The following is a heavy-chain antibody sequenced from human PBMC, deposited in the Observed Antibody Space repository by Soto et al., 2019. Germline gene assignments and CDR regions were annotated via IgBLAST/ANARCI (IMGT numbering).Heavy chain of an antibody. D-gene: IGHD6-6*01. CDR2: IYYSGST. CDR3: ARRLSIAARPFDY. V-gene: IGHV4-39*01. CDR1: GGSISSSSYY. Sequence: QLQLQESGPGLVKPSETLSLTCTVSGGSISSSSYYWGWIRQPPGKGLEWIGSIYYSGSTYYNPSLKRRVTISVDTSKNQFSLKLSSVTAADTAVYYCARRLSIAARPFDYWGQGTLVTVSS. J-gene: IGHJ4*02.